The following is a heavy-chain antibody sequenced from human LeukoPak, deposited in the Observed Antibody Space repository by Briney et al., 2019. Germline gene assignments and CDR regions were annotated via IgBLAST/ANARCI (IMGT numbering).Heavy chain of an antibody. Sequence: PGGSLRLSCAGSGFTFSSYAMSWVRQAPGKGLEWVSAISGSGGSTYYADSVKGRFTISRDNSKNTLYLQMNSLRAEDTAVYYCAKDMDSSSWPFLPFDYWGQGTLVTVSS. J-gene: IGHJ4*02. V-gene: IGHV3-23*01. D-gene: IGHD6-13*01. CDR1: GFTFSSYA. CDR2: ISGSGGST. CDR3: AKDMDSSSWPFLPFDY.